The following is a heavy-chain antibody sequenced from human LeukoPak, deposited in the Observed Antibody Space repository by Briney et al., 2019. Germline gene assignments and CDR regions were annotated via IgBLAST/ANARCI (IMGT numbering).Heavy chain of an antibody. J-gene: IGHJ4*02. CDR3: ANGYSYGFAFDY. V-gene: IGHV3-11*04. Sequence: PGGSLRLSCEASGFSFSDYYMSWIRQPPGKGLEWIAYIRSGATTIYYADSVKGRFTISRDDAKNSLFLQMNSLRAEDTAVYYCANGYSYGFAFDYWGQGTLVTVSS. CDR1: GFSFSDYY. CDR2: IRSGATTI. D-gene: IGHD5-18*01.